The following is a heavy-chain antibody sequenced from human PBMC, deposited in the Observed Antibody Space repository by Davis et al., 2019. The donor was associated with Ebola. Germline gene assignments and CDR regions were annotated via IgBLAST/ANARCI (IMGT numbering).Heavy chain of an antibody. Sequence: GGSLRLSCAASGFTFSSYAMSWVRQAPGKGLEWVSVIYSGGSTYYADSVKGRFTISRDNSKNTLYLQMNSLRAEDTAVYYCARDRATRPGFGHYYYYGVDVWGQGTTVTVSS. CDR1: GFTFSSYA. V-gene: IGHV3-66*01. CDR2: IYSGGST. D-gene: IGHD6-6*01. CDR3: ARDRATRPGFGHYYYYGVDV. J-gene: IGHJ6*02.